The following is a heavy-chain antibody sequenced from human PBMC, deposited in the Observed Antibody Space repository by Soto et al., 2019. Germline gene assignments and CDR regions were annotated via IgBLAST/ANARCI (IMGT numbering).Heavy chain of an antibody. D-gene: IGHD6-19*01. CDR3: ARDIARHWLDYYYYGMDV. CDR1: GGTFSSYA. CDR2: IIPIFGIA. V-gene: IGHV1-69*13. Sequence: SVKVSCKASGGTFSSYAISWVRQAPGQGLEWMGGIIPIFGIANYAQKFQGRVTITADESTSTAYMELSSLRSEDTAVYYCARDIARHWLDYYYYGMDVWGQGTTVTVSS. J-gene: IGHJ6*02.